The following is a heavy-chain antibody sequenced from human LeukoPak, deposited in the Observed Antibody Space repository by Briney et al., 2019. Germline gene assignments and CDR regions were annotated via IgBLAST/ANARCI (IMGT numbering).Heavy chain of an antibody. J-gene: IGHJ5*02. D-gene: IGHD3-10*01. CDR3: ARGGFGELFS. V-gene: IGHV4-59*01. Sequence: PSETLSLTCTVSGGSISSYYWSWIRQPPGKGLEWIGYIYYSGSTNYNPSLKSRVTISVDTSKNQFSLKLSSVTAADTAVYYCARGGFGELFSWGQGTLVTVSS. CDR2: IYYSGST. CDR1: GGSISSYY.